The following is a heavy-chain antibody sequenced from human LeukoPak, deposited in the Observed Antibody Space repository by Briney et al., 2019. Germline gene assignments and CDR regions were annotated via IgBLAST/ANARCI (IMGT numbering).Heavy chain of an antibody. CDR1: GYTFTSYG. Sequence: ASVKVSCKASGYTFTSYGISWVRQAPGQGLEWMGWINTYNGNTIYVQKPQGRVTMTTDASTTTAYMELRSLRSDDTAVYYCARDLVHHRLLASGYNWFDPWGQGTLVTVSS. J-gene: IGHJ5*02. CDR2: INTYNGNT. D-gene: IGHD3-9*01. V-gene: IGHV1-18*01. CDR3: ARDLVHHRLLASGYNWFDP.